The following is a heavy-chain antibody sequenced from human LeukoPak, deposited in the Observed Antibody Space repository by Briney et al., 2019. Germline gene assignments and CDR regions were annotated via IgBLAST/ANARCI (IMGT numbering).Heavy chain of an antibody. Sequence: PGGSLRLSCPASGFTFSSYAMSWVRQAPGKGLEWVSAISGSGGSTYYADSVKGRFTISIDNSKNTLYLQMNSLRAEDTAVYYCAKGRAGDYGGKPRQGYWGQGTLVTVSS. V-gene: IGHV3-23*01. CDR1: GFTFSSYA. CDR3: AKGRAGDYGGKPRQGY. J-gene: IGHJ4*02. CDR2: ISGSGGST. D-gene: IGHD4-23*01.